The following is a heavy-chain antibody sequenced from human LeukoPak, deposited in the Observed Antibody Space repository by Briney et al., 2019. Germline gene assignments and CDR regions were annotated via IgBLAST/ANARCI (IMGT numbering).Heavy chain of an antibody. CDR3: VRGGAGATASDVFDI. V-gene: IGHV3-21*04. Sequence: PGGSLRFSCAASRFTFSSYSINWVRQAPGKGLEWVSSISSGSSHIFYEDSVKGRFTISRDNAKNSLFLQMNSLRVEDTAIYYCVRGGAGATASDVFDIWGQGTMVTVSS. D-gene: IGHD5-12*01. J-gene: IGHJ3*02. CDR2: ISSGSSHI. CDR1: RFTFSSYS.